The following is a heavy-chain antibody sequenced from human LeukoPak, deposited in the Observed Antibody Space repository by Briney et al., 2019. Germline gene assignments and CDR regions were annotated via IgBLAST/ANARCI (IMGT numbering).Heavy chain of an antibody. CDR3: ARTVRYSGYDYFDY. CDR2: IYYSGST. CDR1: GGSISSYY. V-gene: IGHV4-59*01. Sequence: PSETLSLTCTVSGGSISSYYWSWIRQPPGKGLEWIGYIYYSGSTNYNPSLKSRVTISVDTSKNQFSLKLSSVTAADTAVYYCARTVRYSGYDYFDYWGQGTLVTVSS. D-gene: IGHD5-12*01. J-gene: IGHJ4*02.